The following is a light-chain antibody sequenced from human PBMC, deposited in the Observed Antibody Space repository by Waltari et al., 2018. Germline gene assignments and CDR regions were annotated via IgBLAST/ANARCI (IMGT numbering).Light chain of an antibody. V-gene: IGKV1-39*01. J-gene: IGKJ4*01. CDR1: QSISNY. CDR2: AAS. CDR3: QQSYETPLT. Sequence: DIQMTQSPSSLSASVGDRVTITCRAGQSISNYLNWYQQKPGKAPKLLIYAASNLQSGVPSRFSGSGSGTEFTLTISSLQPEDFATYYCQQSYETPLTFGGGTRVEIK.